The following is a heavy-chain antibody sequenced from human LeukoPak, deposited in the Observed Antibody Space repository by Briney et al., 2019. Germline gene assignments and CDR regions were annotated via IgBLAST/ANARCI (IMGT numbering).Heavy chain of an antibody. CDR2: ISAYNGNT. Sequence: GASVKVSCKASGYTFTSYGISWVRQAPGQGLEWMGWISAYNGNTNYAQKLQGRVTITTDESTSTAYMELSRLRSDDTAVYYCASSPAHRTIWGQGTLVTVSS. CDR3: ASSPAHRTI. CDR1: GYTFTSYG. J-gene: IGHJ4*02. D-gene: IGHD5-24*01. V-gene: IGHV1-18*01.